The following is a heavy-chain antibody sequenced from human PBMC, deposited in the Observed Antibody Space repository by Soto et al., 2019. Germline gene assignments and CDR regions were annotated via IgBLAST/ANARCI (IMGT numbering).Heavy chain of an antibody. CDR1: GGCISSGGYS. Sequence: NPSETLSLTCAVSGGCISSGGYSWSWIRHPPGKGLEWIGYMYHSGSTYYNPSLESRVTISIDTSKNQFSLKLTSVTAADTAVYYCARDVLNTGLPIGYWGPGTLVTVSS. J-gene: IGHJ4*02. V-gene: IGHV4-30-2*01. CDR2: MYHSGST. D-gene: IGHD4-4*01. CDR3: ARDVLNTGLPIGY.